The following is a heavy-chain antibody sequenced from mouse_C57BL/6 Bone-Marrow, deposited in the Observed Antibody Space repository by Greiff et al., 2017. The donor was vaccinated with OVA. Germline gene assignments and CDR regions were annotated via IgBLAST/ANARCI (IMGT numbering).Heavy chain of an antibody. V-gene: IGHV5-4*03. D-gene: IGHD2-13*01. CDR3: ARVDYRGYFDY. Sequence: DVKVEESGGGLVKPGGSLKLSCAASGFTFSSYAMSWVRQTPEKRLEWVATISDGGSYTYYPDNVKGRFTISRDNAKNNLYLQMSHLKSEDTAMYYCARVDYRGYFDYWGQGTTLTVSS. J-gene: IGHJ2*01. CDR2: ISDGGSYT. CDR1: GFTFSSYA.